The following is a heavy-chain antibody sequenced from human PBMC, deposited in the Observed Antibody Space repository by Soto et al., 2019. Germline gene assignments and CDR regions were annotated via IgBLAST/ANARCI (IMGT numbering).Heavy chain of an antibody. CDR2: IWYDGSNK. CDR3: ARSPPFGRGIVYYYGMDV. D-gene: IGHD1-26*01. CDR1: GFTFSSYG. Sequence: QVQLVESGGGVVQPGRSPRLSCAASGFTFSSYGMHWVRQAPGKGLEWVAVIWYDGSNKYYADSVKGRFTISRDNSKNTLYLQMNSLRAEDTAVYYCARSPPFGRGIVYYYGMDVWGQGTTVTVSS. V-gene: IGHV3-33*01. J-gene: IGHJ6*02.